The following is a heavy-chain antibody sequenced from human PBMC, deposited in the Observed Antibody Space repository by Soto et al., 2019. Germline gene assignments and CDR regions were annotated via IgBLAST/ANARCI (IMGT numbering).Heavy chain of an antibody. Sequence: GSGPTLVNPTQTLTLTCTFSGFSLSTSGMCVSWIRQPPGKALEWLARIDWDDDKYYSTSLKTRLTISKDTSKNQVVLTMTNMDPVDTATYYCARAYGSGSYYSPRSLDYWGQGTLVTVSS. J-gene: IGHJ4*02. CDR1: GFSLSTSGMC. D-gene: IGHD3-10*01. CDR3: ARAYGSGSYYSPRSLDY. CDR2: IDWDDDK. V-gene: IGHV2-70*11.